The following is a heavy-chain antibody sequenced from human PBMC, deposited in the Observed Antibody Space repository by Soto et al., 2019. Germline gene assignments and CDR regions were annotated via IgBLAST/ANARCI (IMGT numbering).Heavy chain of an antibody. CDR1: ECPSISYG. J-gene: IGHJ4*02. D-gene: IGHD6-19*01. CDR2: IHFDGSTT. Sequence: GGSLRLSCAAAECPSISYGGRWVRKVPGKGLVWVSRIHFDGSTTHYADSVKGRFTISRDNAKNTLSLQMNSLRAEDTAVYYCARDAYISGYYQFDYWGQGTLVTVSS. V-gene: IGHV3-74*01. CDR3: ARDAYISGYYQFDY.